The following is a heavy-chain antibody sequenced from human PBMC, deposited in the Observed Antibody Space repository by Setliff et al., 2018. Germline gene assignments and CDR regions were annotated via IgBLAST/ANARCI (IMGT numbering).Heavy chain of an antibody. Sequence: GASVKVSCKASGYTFTTYGISWVRQAPGQGLEWMGWISSNNGNTNYAQHLQGRVTMTADTSTSTAYMELRSLRSDDTAVYYCARAPSVELVTIRTNSWFTYWGQGTLVTVSS. V-gene: IGHV1-18*01. J-gene: IGHJ4*02. CDR1: GYTFTTYG. CDR2: ISSNNGNT. CDR3: ARAPSVELVTIRTNSWFTY. D-gene: IGHD5-18*01.